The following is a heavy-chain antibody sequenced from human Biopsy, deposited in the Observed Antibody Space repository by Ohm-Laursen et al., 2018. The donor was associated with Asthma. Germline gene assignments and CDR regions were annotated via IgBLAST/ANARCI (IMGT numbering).Heavy chain of an antibody. V-gene: IGHV1-24*01. CDR1: GYSLTDLS. CDR3: ASDFPKDYVRYNFQF. CDR2: HDLEEGGT. D-gene: IGHD4-17*01. Sequence: SANVSCKISGYSLTDLSMHWVQQAPGQGLEWMGGHDLEEGGTVNARRFQGRVTMTEDTATDTAYMELSSLSSDDTAVYYCASDFPKDYVRYNFQFWGQGTLVTVSS. J-gene: IGHJ4*02.